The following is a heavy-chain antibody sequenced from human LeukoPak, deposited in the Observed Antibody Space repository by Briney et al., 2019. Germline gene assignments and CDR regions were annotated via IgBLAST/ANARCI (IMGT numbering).Heavy chain of an antibody. J-gene: IGHJ4*02. D-gene: IGHD6-6*01. V-gene: IGHV3-23*01. CDR2: ISGSGDNT. Sequence: GGSLRLSCAASGSTFSNSAMSWVCQAPGKGLEWVSIISGSGDNTYYTDSVKGRFTISRDNSRNTLYLQMNSLRAEDTAIYYCAKNRGISSGFFDYWGQGSLVTVSS. CDR3: AKNRGISSGFFDY. CDR1: GSTFSNSA.